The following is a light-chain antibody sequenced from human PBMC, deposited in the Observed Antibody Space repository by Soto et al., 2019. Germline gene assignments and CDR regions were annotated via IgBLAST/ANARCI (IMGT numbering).Light chain of an antibody. CDR2: DVS. J-gene: IGLJ1*01. CDR3: CSYAGSFIFV. CDR1: SSDIGNYNY. V-gene: IGLV2-11*01. Sequence: QSALTQPRSVSGSPGQSVTISCTGTSSDIGNYNYVSWYQQYPGKAPKLIIYDVSKRPSGIPDRFFGSKFGNTASLTISGLQAEDEADYYCCSYAGSFIFVFATGTKVTVL.